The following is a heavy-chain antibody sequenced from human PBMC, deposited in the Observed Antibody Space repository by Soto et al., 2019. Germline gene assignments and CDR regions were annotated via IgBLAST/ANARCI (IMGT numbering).Heavy chain of an antibody. D-gene: IGHD2-21*01. Sequence: VQLVESGGGLVQPGGSLRLSCTASGLTFSRHWMTWVRQTPEKGLEWVANIKEDGSEKYYVDSVKGRFTISRDNAKNSLFLEMTDFRVEDTAVYHCASRPSEVKYSGVFDFWGQGTVVTVSS. CDR3: ASRPSEVKYSGVFDF. CDR1: GLTFSRHW. V-gene: IGHV3-7*03. J-gene: IGHJ4*02. CDR2: IKEDGSEK.